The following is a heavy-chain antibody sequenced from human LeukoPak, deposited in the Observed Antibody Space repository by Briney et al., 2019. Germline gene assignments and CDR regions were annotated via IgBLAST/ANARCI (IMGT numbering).Heavy chain of an antibody. CDR3: LYCSSTSCSHIADY. D-gene: IGHD2-2*01. V-gene: IGHV1-24*01. CDR1: GYTLTELS. J-gene: IGHJ4*02. Sequence: ASVKVSCKVSGYTLTELSMHWVRQAPGKGLEWMGGFDPEDGETIYAQKFQGRVTMTEDTSTDTAYMELSSLRSEDTAVYYCLYCSSTSCSHIADYWGQGTLVTVSS. CDR2: FDPEDGET.